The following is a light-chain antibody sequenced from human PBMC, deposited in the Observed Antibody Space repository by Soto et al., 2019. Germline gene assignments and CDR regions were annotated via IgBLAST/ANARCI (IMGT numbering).Light chain of an antibody. J-gene: IGKJ2*01. CDR2: AAS. CDR3: QQSFSTPYI. V-gene: IGKV1-39*01. Sequence: DFQVTQSPSSLSASVGDTVTITCRASQSVNDYLNWYQQKPGKAPRLLIYAASTLQSGVPSRFSGSGFGTDFSLTITGXHPEDFATYYCQQSFSTPYIFGQGTKVDIK. CDR1: QSVNDY.